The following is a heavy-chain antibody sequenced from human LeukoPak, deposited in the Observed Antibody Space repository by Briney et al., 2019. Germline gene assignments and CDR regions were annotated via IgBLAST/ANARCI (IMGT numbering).Heavy chain of an antibody. CDR2: IYSGGST. CDR1: RFTVSSNF. V-gene: IGHV3-53*01. Sequence: GGSLGLSCAASRFTVSSNFLSWVRQPPGKGLEWVSDIYSGGSTYYADSVKGRFTISRDNSKNTLYLQMNSLRAEDTAVYYCTRGGGGSFPHYWGQGTLVTVSS. J-gene: IGHJ4*02. D-gene: IGHD2-21*01. CDR3: TRGGGGSFPHY.